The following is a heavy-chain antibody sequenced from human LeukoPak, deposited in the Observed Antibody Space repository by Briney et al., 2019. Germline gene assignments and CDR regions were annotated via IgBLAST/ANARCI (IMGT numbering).Heavy chain of an antibody. V-gene: IGHV3-74*01. CDR3: TREILAAGKTLTY. CDR2: INDDGSFT. J-gene: IGHJ4*02. CDR1: GFTFSLYN. Sequence: GGSLRLSCAASGFTFSLYNMNWVRQVPGKGLVWVSRINDDGSFTTYADSVKGRFTISRDNAKNTLYLQMNSLRAEDTAVYYCTREILAAGKTLTYWGQGSLITVSS. D-gene: IGHD6-13*01.